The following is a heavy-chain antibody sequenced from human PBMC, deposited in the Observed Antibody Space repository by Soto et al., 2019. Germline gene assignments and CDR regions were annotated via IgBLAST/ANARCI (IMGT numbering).Heavy chain of an antibody. J-gene: IGHJ4*02. Sequence: PGGSLRLSCAASGFTFSNAWVSWVRQAPGKGLEWVGRIKSKTDGGTTDYAAPVKGRFTISRDDSKNTLYLQMNSLKTEDTAVYYCTTDDRYYDSSGYRTYFDYWGQGTLVTVSS. CDR2: IKSKTDGGTT. CDR3: TTDDRYYDSSGYRTYFDY. D-gene: IGHD3-22*01. CDR1: GFTFSNAW. V-gene: IGHV3-15*01.